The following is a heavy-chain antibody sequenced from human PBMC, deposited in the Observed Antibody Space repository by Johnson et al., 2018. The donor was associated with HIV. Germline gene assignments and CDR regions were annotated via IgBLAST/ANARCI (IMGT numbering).Heavy chain of an antibody. J-gene: IGHJ3*02. Sequence: VQLVESGGGLVKPGGSLRLSCAASGFTFSNAWMSGVRQAPGKGLEWVGRIKSKTDGGTTDYAAPVKGRFTISRDDSKNTLYLQMNNLRAEDTAVYYCARGKWLDAFDIWGQGTMVTVSS. D-gene: IGHD6-19*01. CDR1: GFTFSNAW. CDR2: IKSKTDGGTT. V-gene: IGHV3-15*01. CDR3: ARGKWLDAFDI.